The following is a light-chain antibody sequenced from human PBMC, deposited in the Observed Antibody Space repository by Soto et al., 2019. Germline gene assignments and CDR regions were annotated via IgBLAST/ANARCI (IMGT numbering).Light chain of an antibody. CDR1: QSIGLA. J-gene: IGKJ1*01. CDR2: DAS. Sequence: EIVLTQSPATLSLSPGERATLSCRASQSIGLAIAWYQHKPGQAPRLLIFDASTRATGIPDRFRGSGSGTDFTLTITRLEPEDFGVYYCQQYGSSPQTFGQGTKVDI. V-gene: IGKV3-20*01. CDR3: QQYGSSPQT.